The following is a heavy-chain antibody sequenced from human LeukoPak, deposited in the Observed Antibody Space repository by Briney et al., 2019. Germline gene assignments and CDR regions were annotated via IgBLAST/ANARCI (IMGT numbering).Heavy chain of an antibody. CDR2: ISSNSRTI. Sequence: GGSLRLSCAASGFTFSTYSMNWVRQAPGKGLEWVSYISSNSRTIYYADSVKGRFTISRDNAKNSLYLQMNSLRAEDTAVYYCATDCSSTSCYTGDYWGQGTLVTVSS. CDR3: ATDCSSTSCYTGDY. V-gene: IGHV3-48*01. D-gene: IGHD2-2*02. J-gene: IGHJ4*02. CDR1: GFTFSTYS.